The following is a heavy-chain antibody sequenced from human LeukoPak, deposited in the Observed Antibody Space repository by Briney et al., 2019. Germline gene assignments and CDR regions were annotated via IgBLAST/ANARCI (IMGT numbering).Heavy chain of an antibody. CDR1: GFTFSSYG. V-gene: IGHV3-30*02. Sequence: PGGSLRLSCAASGFTFSSYGMHWVRQAPGKGLEWVAFIRYDGIYKYYADSVKGRFTIFRDKSKTTLFLQMDSLRAEDTAVYYCAKDPEKGLAVARLEHWGQGTLVTVSS. CDR2: IRYDGIYK. CDR3: AKDPEKGLAVARLEH. D-gene: IGHD6-19*01. J-gene: IGHJ5*02.